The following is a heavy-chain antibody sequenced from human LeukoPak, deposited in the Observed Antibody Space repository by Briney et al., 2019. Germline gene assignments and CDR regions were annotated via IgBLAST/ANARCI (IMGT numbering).Heavy chain of an antibody. CDR1: GFTFSSYA. CDR2: ISYDGSNK. V-gene: IGHV3-30*04. CDR3: AKGYSSGWYRGGDY. J-gene: IGHJ4*02. D-gene: IGHD6-19*01. Sequence: GGSLRLSCAASGFTFSSYAMHWVRQAPGKGLEWVAVISYDGSNKYYADSVKGRFTISRDNSKNTLYLQMNSLRAEDTAMYYCAKGYSSGWYRGGDYWGQGTLVTVSS.